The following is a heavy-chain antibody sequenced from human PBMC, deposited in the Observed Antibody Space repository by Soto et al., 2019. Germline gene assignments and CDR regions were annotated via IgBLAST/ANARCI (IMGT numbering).Heavy chain of an antibody. CDR3: ARDRSSGWSYNYCGMDV. J-gene: IGHJ6*02. V-gene: IGHV3-30-3*01. D-gene: IGHD6-19*01. Sequence: VQLVESGGGVVQPWRSLRLSCAASGFTFSSYAMHWVRQAPGKGLERVAVISYDGSNKYYAASVKGRYTISRDNSKNTLYLERNRRRAADTAVYYWARDRSSGWSYNYCGMDVWGQGSTVTV. CDR1: GFTFSSYA. CDR2: ISYDGSNK.